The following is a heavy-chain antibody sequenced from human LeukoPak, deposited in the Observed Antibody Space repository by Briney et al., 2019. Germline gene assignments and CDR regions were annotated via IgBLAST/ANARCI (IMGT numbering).Heavy chain of an antibody. D-gene: IGHD6-19*01. Sequence: GASVKVSCKASGYTFTSYYMHWVRQAPGQGLEWMGMINPSGGSTSYAQKFQGRVTMTRDTSTSTVYMELSSLRSEDTAVYYCARDGDLDLSGRYGNWFDPWGQGTLVTVSS. CDR3: ARDGDLDLSGRYGNWFDP. CDR1: GYTFTSYY. J-gene: IGHJ5*02. CDR2: INPSGGST. V-gene: IGHV1-46*01.